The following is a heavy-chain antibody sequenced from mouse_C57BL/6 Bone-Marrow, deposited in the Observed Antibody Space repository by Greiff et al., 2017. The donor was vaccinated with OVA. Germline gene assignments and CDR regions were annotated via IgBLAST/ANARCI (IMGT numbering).Heavy chain of an antibody. CDR1: GYTFTSSG. J-gene: IGHJ4*01. Sequence: VQLQESGAELARPGASVKLSCKASGYTFTSSGISWVKQRTGQGLEWIGEIYPRSGNTYYNEKFKGKATLTADKSSSTAYMELRSLTSEDSAVYFCARLLGYAMDYWGQGTSVTVSS. CDR3: ARLLGYAMDY. CDR2: IYPRSGNT. V-gene: IGHV1-81*01. D-gene: IGHD1-1*01.